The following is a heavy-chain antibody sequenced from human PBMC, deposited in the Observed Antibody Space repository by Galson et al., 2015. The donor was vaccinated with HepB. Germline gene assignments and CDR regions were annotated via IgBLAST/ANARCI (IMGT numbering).Heavy chain of an antibody. J-gene: IGHJ4*02. CDR2: IGSDGVST. CDR3: VKNGIEYSNSGYFEV. Sequence: LRLSYAASGFTFSNYAMFWVRQGPGKGLEYVSVIGSDGVSTYYPDSVKGRVTISRDNPENTLYLQMTSLRPEDTAFYYCVKNGIEYSNSGYFEVWGQGTLVIVSS. V-gene: IGHV3-64D*06. D-gene: IGHD4-11*01. CDR1: GFTFSNYA.